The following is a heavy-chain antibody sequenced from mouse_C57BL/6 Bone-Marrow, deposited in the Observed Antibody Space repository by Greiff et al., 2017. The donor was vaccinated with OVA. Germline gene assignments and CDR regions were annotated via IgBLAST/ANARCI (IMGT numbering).Heavy chain of an antibody. CDR3: ARKEGDGYSSYWYFDV. CDR2: IDPSDSYT. D-gene: IGHD2-3*01. CDR1: GYTFTSYW. J-gene: IGHJ1*03. Sequence: QVQLQQPGAELVMPGASVKLSCKASGYTFTSYWMHWVKQRPGQGLEWIGEIDPSDSYTNYNQKFKGKSTLTVDKSSSTAYMQLSSLTSEDSAVYYCARKEGDGYSSYWYFDVWGTGTTVTVSS. V-gene: IGHV1-69*01.